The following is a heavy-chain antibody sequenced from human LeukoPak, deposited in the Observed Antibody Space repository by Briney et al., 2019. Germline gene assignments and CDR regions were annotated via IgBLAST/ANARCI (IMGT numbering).Heavy chain of an antibody. CDR1: GFTFSSYS. V-gene: IGHV3-21*01. CDR2: ISSSSSYI. CDR3: AREGMVATFDY. Sequence: PGGSLRLSCAASGFTFSSYSMNWVRQAPGKGLEWVSSISSSSSYIYYADSVKGRFTISRDKAKNSPYLHMNSLRAEDTAIYYCAREGMVATFDYWGEGTLVSVSS. D-gene: IGHD5-12*01. J-gene: IGHJ4*02.